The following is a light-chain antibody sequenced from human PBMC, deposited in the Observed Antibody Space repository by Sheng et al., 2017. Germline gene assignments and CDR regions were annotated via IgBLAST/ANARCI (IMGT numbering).Light chain of an antibody. CDR1: QDISNY. J-gene: IGKJ2*01. CDR2: DAS. CDR3: QQYDNVVYT. Sequence: DIQMTQSPSSLSASVGDRVTITCQASQDISNYLNWYQQKPGKAPEVLIYDASYLGTGVPSRFSGSGSGTHFTFTISSLQPEDIATYYCQQYDNVVYTFGPGDQTGD. V-gene: IGKV1-33*01.